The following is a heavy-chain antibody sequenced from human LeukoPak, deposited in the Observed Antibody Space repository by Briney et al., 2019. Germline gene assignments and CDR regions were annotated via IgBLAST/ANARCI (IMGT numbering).Heavy chain of an antibody. CDR1: GFTFSSYG. V-gene: IGHV3-30*02. J-gene: IGHJ4*02. Sequence: GGSLRLSCAASGFTFSSYGMHWVRQAPGKGLEWVAFIRYDESKYYAGSVKGRFTISRDNSKNTLYLQMNTLRADDTAVYYCVKDLTTVTTQGDYWGQGTLVTVSS. CDR3: VKDLTTVTTQGDY. CDR2: IRYDESK. D-gene: IGHD4-17*01.